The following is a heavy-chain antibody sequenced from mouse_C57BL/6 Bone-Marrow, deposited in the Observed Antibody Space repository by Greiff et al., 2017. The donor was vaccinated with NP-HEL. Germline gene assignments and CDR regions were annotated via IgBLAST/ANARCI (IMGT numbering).Heavy chain of an antibody. CDR1: GYTFTSYW. D-gene: IGHD2-2*01. CDR2: IDPSDSYT. V-gene: IGHV1-50*01. J-gene: IGHJ2*01. CDR3: ARGVTTSYFDY. Sequence: VQLQQPGAELVKPGASVKLSCKASGYTFTSYWMQWVKQRPGQGLEWIGEIDPSDSYTNYNQKFKGKATLTVDTSSSTAYMQLSSLTSEDSAVYYCARGVTTSYFDYWGQGTTLTVSS.